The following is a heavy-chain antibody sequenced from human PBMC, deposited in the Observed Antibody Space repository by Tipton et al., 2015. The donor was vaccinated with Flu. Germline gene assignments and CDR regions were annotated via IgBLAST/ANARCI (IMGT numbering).Heavy chain of an antibody. CDR3: ARDRGYSGYDLDY. D-gene: IGHD5-12*01. CDR2: ISSSSSYI. CDR1: GFTFSSYS. V-gene: IGHV3-21*01. Sequence: SLRLSCAASGFTFSSYSMNWVRQAPGKGLEWVSSISSSSSYIYYADSVKGRFTISRDNAKNSLYLQMNSLRAEDTAVYYCARDRGYSGYDLDYWGQGTLVTVSS. J-gene: IGHJ4*02.